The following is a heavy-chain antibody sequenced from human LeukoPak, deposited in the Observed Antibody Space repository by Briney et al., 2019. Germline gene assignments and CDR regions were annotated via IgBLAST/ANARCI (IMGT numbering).Heavy chain of an antibody. CDR1: GYTFTSYY. Sequence: ASVKVSFKASGYTFTSYYMHWVRQAPGQGLEWMGIINPSGGSTSYAQKFQGRVTMTRDTSTSTVYMELSSLRSEDTAVYYCARDRNEWEKEGAFDIWGQGTMVTVSS. CDR2: INPSGGST. V-gene: IGHV1-46*01. D-gene: IGHD1-26*01. CDR3: ARDRNEWEKEGAFDI. J-gene: IGHJ3*02.